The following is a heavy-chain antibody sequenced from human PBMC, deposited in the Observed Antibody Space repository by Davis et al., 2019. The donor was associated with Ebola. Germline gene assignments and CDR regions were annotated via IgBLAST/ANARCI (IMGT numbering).Heavy chain of an antibody. V-gene: IGHV3-23*01. J-gene: IGHJ5*02. CDR1: GFIFSSYA. CDR2: ISVRSIT. Sequence: GESLKISCAASGFIFSSYAMSWVRQAPGRGLEWVSSISVRSITYHADSVKGRFTISRDNSKNPLYLQMNSLRAEETAVYYCAKVHPPTTVTTGWSDPWGQGTLVTVSS. D-gene: IGHD4-17*01. CDR3: AKVHPPTTVTTGWSDP.